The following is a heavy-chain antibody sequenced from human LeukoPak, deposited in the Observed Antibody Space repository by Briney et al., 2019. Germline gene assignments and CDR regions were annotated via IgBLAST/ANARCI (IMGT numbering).Heavy chain of an antibody. CDR3: ITRAVRGVIGY. V-gene: IGHV4-39*01. CDR2: IYYSGST. CDR1: GGSISSSSYY. Sequence: RTSETLSLTCTVSGGSISSSSYYWGWIRQPPGKGLEWIGSIYYSGSTYYNPSLKSRVTISVDTSKNQFSLKLSSVTAADTAVYYCITRAVRGVIGYWGQGTLVTVSS. J-gene: IGHJ4*02. D-gene: IGHD3-10*01.